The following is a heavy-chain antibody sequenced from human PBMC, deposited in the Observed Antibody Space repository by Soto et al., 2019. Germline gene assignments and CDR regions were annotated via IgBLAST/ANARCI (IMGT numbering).Heavy chain of an antibody. D-gene: IGHD3-10*01. CDR2: IWYDGSNK. CDR3: ARDQKTMVRGVTPYYYYGMDV. CDR1: GFTFSSYG. V-gene: IGHV3-33*01. J-gene: IGHJ6*02. Sequence: GGSLRLSCAASGFTFSSYGMHWVRQAPGKGLEWVAVIWYDGSNKYYADSVKGRFTISRDNSKNTLYLQMNSLRAEDTAVYYCARDQKTMVRGVTPYYYYGMDVWGQGTTVTVSS.